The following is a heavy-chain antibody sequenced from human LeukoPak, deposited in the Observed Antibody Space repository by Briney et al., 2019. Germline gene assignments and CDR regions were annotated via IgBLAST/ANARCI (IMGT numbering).Heavy chain of an antibody. CDR2: ISGNGDIT. V-gene: IGHV3-23*01. D-gene: IGHD2-15*01. J-gene: IGHJ4*02. CDR3: ARVKRDCSGGSCYSYDY. Sequence: GGSLRLSCAASRFTFNTYAVDWVRLAPGKGLEWVSAISGNGDITYYADSVRGRFTISRDNSKNTLYLRMNSLRAEDTAVYYCARVKRDCSGGSCYSYDYWGQGTLVTVSS. CDR1: RFTFNTYA.